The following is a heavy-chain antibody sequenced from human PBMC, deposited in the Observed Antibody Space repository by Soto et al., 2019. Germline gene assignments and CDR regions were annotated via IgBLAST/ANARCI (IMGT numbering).Heavy chain of an antibody. CDR1: GYTFTSYG. CDR3: ARDRVGATTWDYYYGMDV. V-gene: IGHV1-18*01. J-gene: IGHJ6*02. CDR2: ISAYNGNT. D-gene: IGHD1-26*01. Sequence: QVQLVQSGAEVKKPGASVKVSCKASGYTFTSYGISWVRQAPGQGLEWMGWISAYNGNTNYAQRLQGRVTMTTDTSTSTAYMELRSLRSDDTAVYYCARDRVGATTWDYYYGMDVWGQGTTVTVSS.